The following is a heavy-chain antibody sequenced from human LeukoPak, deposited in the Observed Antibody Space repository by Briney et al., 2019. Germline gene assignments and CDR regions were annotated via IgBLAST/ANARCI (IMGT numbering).Heavy chain of an antibody. CDR3: ARDRGYSYGTYNWFDP. J-gene: IGHJ5*02. Sequence: PGGSLRLSCAASGFTFSSYWMSWVRQAPGKGLEWVANIKQDGREKYYVDSVKGRFTISRDNAKNSLYLQMNSLRAEDTAVYYCARDRGYSYGTYNWFDPWGQGTLVTVSS. D-gene: IGHD5-18*01. CDR1: GFTFSSYW. CDR2: IKQDGREK. V-gene: IGHV3-7*01.